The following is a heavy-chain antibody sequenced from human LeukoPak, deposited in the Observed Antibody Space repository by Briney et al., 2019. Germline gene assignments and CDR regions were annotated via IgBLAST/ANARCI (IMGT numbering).Heavy chain of an antibody. Sequence: GGSLRLSCAASGFTFSNYWMSWLRQAPGKGLEWVANIKQDGSEKYYVDSVQGRFTISRDNAKNSLYLQMNSLRAEDTAVYYCAREQTFGLEIIKSYFDYWGQGTLVTVS. CDR2: IKQDGSEK. V-gene: IGHV3-7*01. CDR3: AREQTFGLEIIKSYFDY. CDR1: GFTFSNYW. J-gene: IGHJ4*02. D-gene: IGHD3-3*01.